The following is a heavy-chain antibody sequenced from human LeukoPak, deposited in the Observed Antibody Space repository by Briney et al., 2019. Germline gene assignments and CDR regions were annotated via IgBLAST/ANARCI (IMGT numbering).Heavy chain of an antibody. CDR3: ARGQYYYGSGSYPY. Sequence: GGSLRLSCAVSGFTFSSYSMNWVRQAPGKGLEWVSYISSSSSSIDYADSVKGRFTISRGNAKNSLYLQMNSMRDEDTAVYYCARGQYYYGSGSYPYWGQGTLVTVSS. D-gene: IGHD3-10*01. CDR2: ISSSSSSI. V-gene: IGHV3-48*02. J-gene: IGHJ4*02. CDR1: GFTFSSYS.